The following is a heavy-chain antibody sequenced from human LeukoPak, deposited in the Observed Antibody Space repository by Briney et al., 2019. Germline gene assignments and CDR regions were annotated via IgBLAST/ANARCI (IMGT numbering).Heavy chain of an antibody. CDR1: GYTLTELS. V-gene: IGHV1-24*01. D-gene: IGHD2-2*02. Sequence: GASVKVSCKVSGYTLTELSMHWVRQAPGKGLEWMGGFDPEDGETIYAQKFQGRVTMTEDTSTDTAYMELSSLRSEDTAVYYCATLSPYCSSTSCYTPFDYWGQGTLVTVSS. CDR3: ATLSPYCSSTSCYTPFDY. J-gene: IGHJ4*02. CDR2: FDPEDGET.